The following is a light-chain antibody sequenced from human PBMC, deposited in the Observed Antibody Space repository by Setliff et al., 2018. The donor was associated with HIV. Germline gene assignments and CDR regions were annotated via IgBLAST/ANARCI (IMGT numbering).Light chain of an antibody. J-gene: IGLJ1*01. V-gene: IGLV2-14*01. CDR2: EVS. CDR3: SSYTGSSTLLYV. CDR1: SSDVGGYNY. Sequence: QSALTQPASVSGSPGQSITISCTGASSDVGGYNYVSWYQQHPGKAPKLMIYEVSTRPSGVSNRFSGSKSGNTASLTISGLQAEDEADYYCSSYTGSSTLLYVFGTGTKVTVL.